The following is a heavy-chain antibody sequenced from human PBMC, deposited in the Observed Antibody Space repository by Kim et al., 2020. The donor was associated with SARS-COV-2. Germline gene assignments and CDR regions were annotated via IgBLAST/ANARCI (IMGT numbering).Heavy chain of an antibody. Sequence: ASVKVSCTASGYTFSTYALNWVRQVPGQGLEWMGWINTNTGNPTYAQGFTGRFVFSLDTSVNTAYLQISSLKPEDTAVYYCARVGNSASYYFYMDVWGKG. CDR1: GYTFSTYA. CDR2: INTNTGNP. D-gene: IGHD3-22*01. V-gene: IGHV7-4-1*02. J-gene: IGHJ6*03. CDR3: ARVGNSASYYFYMDV.